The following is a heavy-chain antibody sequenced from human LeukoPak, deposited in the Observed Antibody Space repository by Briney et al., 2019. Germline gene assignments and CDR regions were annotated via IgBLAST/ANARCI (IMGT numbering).Heavy chain of an antibody. CDR1: GGSLSTYY. D-gene: IGHD6-19*01. CDR2: IHQSGST. J-gene: IGHJ6*02. CDR3: SREQYTSGGSGWFGMDV. V-gene: IGHV4-59*12. Sequence: PSGTLSLTCSVSGGSLSTYYWTWTRQPPGKGLEWIGFIHQSGSTEYNPSLKSRVTMSLDTSRNQFSLKMSTVTAADTAVYYCSREQYTSGGSGWFGMDVWGQGTTVTVSS.